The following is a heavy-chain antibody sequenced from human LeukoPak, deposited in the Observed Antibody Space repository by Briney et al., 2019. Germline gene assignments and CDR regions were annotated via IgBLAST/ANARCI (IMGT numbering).Heavy chain of an antibody. CDR1: GFTFSTNT. D-gene: IGHD6-19*01. V-gene: IGHV3-30-3*01. Sequence: GRSLRLSCAASGFTFSTNTMHWVRQAPGKGLEWVAVISYDESNKYYADSVKGRFTISRDNSKNTLYLQMNSLTAEDTAVYYCARAYSSGWYGDFDYWGQGTLVTVSS. CDR3: ARAYSSGWYGDFDY. CDR2: ISYDESNK. J-gene: IGHJ4*02.